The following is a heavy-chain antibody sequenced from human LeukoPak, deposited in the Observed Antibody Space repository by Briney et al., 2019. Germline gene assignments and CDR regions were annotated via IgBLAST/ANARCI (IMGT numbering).Heavy chain of an antibody. CDR2: IIHSGST. CDR3: ARRRMVRGVHWFHP. D-gene: IGHD3-10*01. Sequence: SETLSLTCAVYGGSFSGYFWSWIRQPTGKGLEWSGEIIHSGSTHYNPSLKSRDTIYVHTPKNKFSLKLSSVTAVDTRVYFCARRRMVRGVHWFHPGGRETLVTVP. CDR1: GGSFSGYF. V-gene: IGHV4-34*12. J-gene: IGHJ5*02.